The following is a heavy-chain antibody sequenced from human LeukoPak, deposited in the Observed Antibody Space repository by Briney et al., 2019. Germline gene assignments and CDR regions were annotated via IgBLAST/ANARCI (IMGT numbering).Heavy chain of an antibody. D-gene: IGHD3-22*01. CDR2: ISGSGGST. Sequence: GSLRLSCAASGFTFSSYAMIWVRQAPGEGLGWGSAISGSGGSTYYADSVKGRFTISRDNSKNTLYLQMNSLRAEDTAVYYCAKVGGYYYEAYFDYWGQGTLVTVSS. J-gene: IGHJ4*02. V-gene: IGHV3-23*01. CDR1: GFTFSSYA. CDR3: AKVGGYYYEAYFDY.